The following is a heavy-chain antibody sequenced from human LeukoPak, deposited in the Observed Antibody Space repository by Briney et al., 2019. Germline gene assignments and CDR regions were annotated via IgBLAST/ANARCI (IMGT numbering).Heavy chain of an antibody. CDR3: ARLSLGAAAGY. V-gene: IGHV4-39*01. CDR2: IYYSGST. J-gene: IGHJ4*02. D-gene: IGHD6-13*01. CDR1: GGSISSSSYY. Sequence: SETLSLTCTVSGGSISSSSYYRGWIRQPPGKGLEWIGSIYYSGSTYYNPSLKSRVTISVDTSKNQFSLKLSSVTAADTAVYYCARLSLGAAAGYWGQGTLVTVSS.